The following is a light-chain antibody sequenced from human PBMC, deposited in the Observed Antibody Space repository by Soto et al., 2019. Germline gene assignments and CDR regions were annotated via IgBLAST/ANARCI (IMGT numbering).Light chain of an antibody. Sequence: EIVLTQSPATLSLSPGERATLSCRASQSVSSYLAWYQQQPGQAPRLLIYDASNRATGIPARFSGSGSGTDLTLTISSLEPEYFAVYYCQQRSNWPPYTFGQGTKLEIK. V-gene: IGKV3-11*01. CDR1: QSVSSY. CDR3: QQRSNWPPYT. J-gene: IGKJ2*01. CDR2: DAS.